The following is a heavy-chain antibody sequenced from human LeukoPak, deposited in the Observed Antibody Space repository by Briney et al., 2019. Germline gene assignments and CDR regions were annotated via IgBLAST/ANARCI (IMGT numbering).Heavy chain of an antibody. V-gene: IGHV4-34*01. Sequence: PSETLSLTCTVSGGSISGYYWSWIRQPPGKGLEWIGDIDNSRSTNHNPSLKSRVTISVDTSKNHFSLRLSSVTAADTAVYYCARGTSSGYFHWGQGTLVTVSS. D-gene: IGHD3-22*01. CDR3: ARGTSSGYFH. CDR1: GGSISGYY. CDR2: IDNSRST. J-gene: IGHJ4*02.